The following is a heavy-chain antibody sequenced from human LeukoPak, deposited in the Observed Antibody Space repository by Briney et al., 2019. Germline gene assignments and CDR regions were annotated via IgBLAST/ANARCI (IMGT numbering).Heavy chain of an antibody. Sequence: SETLSLTCTVSGGSISSSSYYWGWIRQPPGKGLEWIGSIYYSGSTYYNPSLKSRVTISVDTSKNQFSLKLSSVTAADTAVYYCASRPYYDSSGYYEYYFDYWGQGTLVTVSS. V-gene: IGHV4-39*01. J-gene: IGHJ4*02. CDR1: GGSISSSSYY. CDR3: ASRPYYDSSGYYEYYFDY. CDR2: IYYSGST. D-gene: IGHD3-22*01.